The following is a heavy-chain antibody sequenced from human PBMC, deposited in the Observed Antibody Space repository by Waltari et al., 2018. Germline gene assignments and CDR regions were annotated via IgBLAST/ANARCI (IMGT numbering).Heavy chain of an antibody. CDR3: ARRWVGATKDAFDI. D-gene: IGHD1-26*01. CDR1: GGPISSYY. J-gene: IGHJ3*02. V-gene: IGHV4-59*08. CDR2: IYYSGST. Sequence: QVQLQESGPGLVKPSEPLSLTCTVSGGPISSYYWSWIRQPPGKGLEWIGYIYYSGSTNYNPSLKSRVTISVDTSKNQFSLKLSSVTAADTAVYYCARRWVGATKDAFDIWGQGTMVTVSS.